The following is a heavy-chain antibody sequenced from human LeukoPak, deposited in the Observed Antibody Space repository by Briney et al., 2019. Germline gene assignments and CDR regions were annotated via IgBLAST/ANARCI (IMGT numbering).Heavy chain of an antibody. CDR3: ARDLSTGSYYYYGMDV. Sequence: PGGSLRLSRAACVFIFRDYYLSWIRQPSAKGLEGVSYISRKWSTIHYADSVKGRLTISRDNAKNSLYLQMNSLRAEDTAVYYCARDLSTGSYYYYGMDVWGQGTTVTVSS. J-gene: IGHJ6*02. CDR1: VFIFRDYY. CDR2: ISRKWSTI. V-gene: IGHV3-11*01. D-gene: IGHD2/OR15-2a*01.